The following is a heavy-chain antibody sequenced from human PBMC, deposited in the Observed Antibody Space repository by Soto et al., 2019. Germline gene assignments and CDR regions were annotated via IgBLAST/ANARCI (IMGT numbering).Heavy chain of an antibody. CDR3: ARAVAGHYYYYGMDV. CDR1: GYTFTSYD. CDR2: MDPNSGNT. J-gene: IGHJ6*02. D-gene: IGHD6-19*01. V-gene: IGHV1-8*01. Sequence: GASVKVSCKASGYTFTSYDINWLRQATGQGLEWMGWMDPNSGNTGYAQKFQGRVTMTRNTSISTAYMELSSLRSEDTAVYYCARAVAGHYYYYGMDVWGQGTTVTVSS.